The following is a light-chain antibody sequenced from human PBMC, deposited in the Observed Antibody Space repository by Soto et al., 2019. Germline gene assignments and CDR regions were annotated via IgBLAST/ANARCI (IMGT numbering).Light chain of an antibody. CDR1: QSVSSNY. CDR3: QQYGSSPGT. CDR2: GAS. Sequence: EIVLTQSPGTLSLSRGERATLSCRASQSVSSNYLAWYQHKPGRAPRLLIFGASSRATGIPDRFSGSVSGTDFTLTISRLEPEDFAVYFCQQYGSSPGTFGQGTKVDIK. V-gene: IGKV3-20*01. J-gene: IGKJ1*01.